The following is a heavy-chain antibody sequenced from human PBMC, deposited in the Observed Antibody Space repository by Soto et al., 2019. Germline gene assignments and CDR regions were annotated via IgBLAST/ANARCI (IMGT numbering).Heavy chain of an antibody. CDR3: AHRILRTVFGFVTTTAIYFDF. V-gene: IGHV2-5*02. CDR2: IYWDDDK. J-gene: IGHJ5*01. CDR1: GFSLTTSGVG. D-gene: IGHD3-3*01. Sequence: QITLNESGPTVVKPAETLTLTCTFSGFSLTTSGVGVGWIRQSPGKAPEWLALIYWDDDKRYSASLKSRLTITKDTSKNQVVLTMASVDPADTATYYCAHRILRTVFGFVTTTAIYFDFGGHGTPVFVSS.